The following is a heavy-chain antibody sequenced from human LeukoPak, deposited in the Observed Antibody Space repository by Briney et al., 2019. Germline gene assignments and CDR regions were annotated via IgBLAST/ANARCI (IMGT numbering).Heavy chain of an antibody. J-gene: IGHJ6*03. CDR1: GGTFSSYA. Sequence: SVKVSCKASGGTFSSYAISWVRQAPGQGLEWMGGIIPILGTANYAQKFQGRVTITTDESTSTAYMELSSLRPEDTAVYYCARTPVVPAAGYYYYYYMDVWGKGTTVTVSS. CDR2: IIPILGTA. CDR3: ARTPVVPAAGYYYYYYMDV. V-gene: IGHV1-69*05. D-gene: IGHD2-2*01.